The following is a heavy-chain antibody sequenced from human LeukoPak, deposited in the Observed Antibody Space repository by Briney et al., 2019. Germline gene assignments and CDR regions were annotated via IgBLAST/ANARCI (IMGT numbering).Heavy chain of an antibody. Sequence: SETLSLTCSVSGGSVDSNYYYWGWIRQPPGKGLEWIGSISYTGATHYSPSLESRVTISLDTSKNQFSLKLASVTPADMAVYYCAREGTRWADENWFDPWGQGSLVIVSS. V-gene: IGHV4-39*07. CDR2: ISYTGAT. D-gene: IGHD1-26*01. CDR3: AREGTRWADENWFDP. CDR1: GGSVDSNYYY. J-gene: IGHJ5*02.